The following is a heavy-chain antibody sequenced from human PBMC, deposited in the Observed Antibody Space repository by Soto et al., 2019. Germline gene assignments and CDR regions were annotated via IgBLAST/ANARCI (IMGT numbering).Heavy chain of an antibody. Sequence: SDTLSLTCAVSGYSISSGYYWGWIRQPPGKGLEWIGSIYHSGSTYYNPSLKSRVTISVDTSKNQFSLKLSSVTAADTAVYYCAVYSSSLIFDYWGQGTLVTVSS. CDR1: GYSISSGYY. D-gene: IGHD6-6*01. CDR2: IYHSGST. CDR3: AVYSSSLIFDY. J-gene: IGHJ4*02. V-gene: IGHV4-38-2*01.